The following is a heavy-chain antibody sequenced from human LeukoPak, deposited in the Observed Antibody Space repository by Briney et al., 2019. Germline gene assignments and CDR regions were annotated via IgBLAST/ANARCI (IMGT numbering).Heavy chain of an antibody. CDR3: ARDLGVVVPAVPDY. Sequence: GGSLRLSCATSGFTFSRSGMTWVRQPPGKGLEWVASFDGNADGTHYADSVKGRFTISRDNSKNTLYLQMNSLRAEDTAVYYCARDLGVVVPAVPDYWGQGTLVTVSS. J-gene: IGHJ4*02. CDR1: GFTFSRSG. CDR2: FDGNADGT. V-gene: IGHV3-23*01. D-gene: IGHD2-2*01.